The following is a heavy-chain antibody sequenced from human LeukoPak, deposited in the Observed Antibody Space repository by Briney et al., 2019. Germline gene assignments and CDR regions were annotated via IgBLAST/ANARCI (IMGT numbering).Heavy chain of an antibody. CDR3: ARSSGHSYGDFDY. V-gene: IGHV4-59*01. Sequence: SETLSLTCSVSGVSITSNYWSWIRQPPGKGLEWLGYTHHSGATSYNPSLKSRSTMSLDTSNNQFSLKLSSVTAADTAVYYCARSSGHSYGDFDYWGQGNLVTVSS. J-gene: IGHJ4*02. D-gene: IGHD5-18*01. CDR2: THHSGAT. CDR1: GVSITSNY.